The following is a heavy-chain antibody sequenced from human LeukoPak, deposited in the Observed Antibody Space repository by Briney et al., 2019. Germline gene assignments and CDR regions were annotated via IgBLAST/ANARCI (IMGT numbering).Heavy chain of an antibody. CDR2: IRYDGSNK. Sequence: PGGSLRLSCAASGFTFSSYGMHWVRQAPGKGLEWVAFIRYDGSNKYYADSVKGRFTISRDNSKNTLYLQMNSLRAEDTAVYYCAKDPWAPYNWNYYGRHWFDPWGQGTLVTVSS. J-gene: IGHJ5*02. CDR1: GFTFSSYG. CDR3: AKDPWAPYNWNYYGRHWFDP. V-gene: IGHV3-30*02. D-gene: IGHD1-7*01.